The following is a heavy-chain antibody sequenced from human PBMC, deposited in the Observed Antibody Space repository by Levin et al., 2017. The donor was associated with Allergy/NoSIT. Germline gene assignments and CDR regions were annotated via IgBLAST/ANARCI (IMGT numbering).Heavy chain of an antibody. D-gene: IGHD3-3*01. CDR1: GFTFSSYS. J-gene: IGHJ4*02. Sequence: GESLKISCAASGFTFSSYSMNWVRQAPGKGLEWVSYISSSSSTIYYADSVKGRFTISRDNAKNSLYLQMNSLRAEDTAVYYCATDNYDFWSGYAYWGQGTLVTVSS. CDR2: ISSSSSTI. V-gene: IGHV3-48*01. CDR3: ATDNYDFWSGYAY.